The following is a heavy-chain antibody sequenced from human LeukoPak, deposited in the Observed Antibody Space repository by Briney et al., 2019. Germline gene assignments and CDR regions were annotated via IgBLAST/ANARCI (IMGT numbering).Heavy chain of an antibody. CDR3: ARDRRPSLAVVGEFDY. CDR2: ISRSSSYI. CDR1: GFTFSSYS. J-gene: IGHJ4*02. Sequence: PGRSLRLSCAASGFTFSSYSMNWVRQAPGKGLEWVSSISRSSSYIYYADSMKGRFTISRDNAKNSLYLRMNSLRADDTAVYYCARDRRPSLAVVGEFDYWGQGTLVSVSS. D-gene: IGHD6-19*01. V-gene: IGHV3-21*01.